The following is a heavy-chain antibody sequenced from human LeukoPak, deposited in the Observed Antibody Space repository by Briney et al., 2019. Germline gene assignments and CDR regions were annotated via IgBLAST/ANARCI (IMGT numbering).Heavy chain of an antibody. D-gene: IGHD1-26*01. CDR2: IYHSGST. CDR1: GYSISSGYY. J-gene: IGHJ4*02. V-gene: IGHV4-38-2*02. CDR3: ARSSWSLFDY. Sequence: SETLSLTCTISGYSISSGYYWGWIRQPPGQGLEWIGSIYHSGSTYYNPSLKSRVTFSVDTSKNQSSLKLSSVTAADTAVYYCARSSWSLFDYWGQGTLVTVSS.